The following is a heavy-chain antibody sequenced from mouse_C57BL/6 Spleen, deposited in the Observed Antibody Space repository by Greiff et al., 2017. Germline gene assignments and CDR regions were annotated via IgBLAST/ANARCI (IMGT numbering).Heavy chain of an antibody. CDR3: TSDSITSFAY. CDR1: GFNIKDDY. J-gene: IGHJ3*01. D-gene: IGHD1-1*01. V-gene: IGHV14-4*01. CDR2: IDPENGDT. Sequence: VQLQQSGAELVRPGASVKLSCKASGFNIKDDYMHWVKQRPEQGLEWIGWIDPENGDTEYASKFQGKATITADTSSNTAYLQLSSLTSEDTAVYYCTSDSITSFAYWGQETLVTVSA.